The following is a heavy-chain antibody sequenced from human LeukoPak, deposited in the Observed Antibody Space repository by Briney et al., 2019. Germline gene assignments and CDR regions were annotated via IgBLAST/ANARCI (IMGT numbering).Heavy chain of an antibody. CDR2: INSDGSTT. CDR3: ARGPGYSSSWYGTDL. J-gene: IGHJ5*02. CDR1: GFTLSSYW. Sequence: GGSLRLSCAASGFTLSSYWMHWVRQAPGTGLVWVSRINSDGSTTNYADSVKGRFTISRDNAKNTLYLQMDSLRAEDTAVYYCARGPGYSSSWYGTDLWGQGALVTVSS. V-gene: IGHV3-74*01. D-gene: IGHD6-13*01.